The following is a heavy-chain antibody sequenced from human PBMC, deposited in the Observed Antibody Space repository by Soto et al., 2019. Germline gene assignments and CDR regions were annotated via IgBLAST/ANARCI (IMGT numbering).Heavy chain of an antibody. Sequence: EVQLLESGGGLVQPGGSLRLSCAASGFTFSSYAMSWVRQAPGKGLEWVSAISGGTSSTYYADSVKGRFTISRDNSKNTLYLQMNRQRAEETAVYYCAKERWAAAGTPTLDYWGQGTLVTVSS. CDR2: ISGGTSST. CDR3: AKERWAAAGTPTLDY. D-gene: IGHD6-13*01. CDR1: GFTFSSYA. V-gene: IGHV3-23*01. J-gene: IGHJ4*02.